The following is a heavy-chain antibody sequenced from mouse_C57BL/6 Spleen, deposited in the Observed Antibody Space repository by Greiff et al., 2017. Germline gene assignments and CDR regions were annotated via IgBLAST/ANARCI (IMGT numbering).Heavy chain of an antibody. Sequence: QVQLQQSGAELVRPGTSVKMSCKASGYTFTNYWIGWAKQRPGHGLEWIGDIYPGGGYTNYNEKFQGKATLTAYKSSSPAYMQFSSLTSADSAIYYCARRVDYDFVFAYWGQGTLVTVSA. J-gene: IGHJ3*01. CDR3: ARRVDYDFVFAY. CDR1: GYTFTNYW. CDR2: IYPGGGYT. D-gene: IGHD2-4*01. V-gene: IGHV1-63*01.